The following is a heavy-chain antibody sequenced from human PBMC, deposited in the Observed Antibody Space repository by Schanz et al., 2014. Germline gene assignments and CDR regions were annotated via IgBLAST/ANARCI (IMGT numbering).Heavy chain of an antibody. J-gene: IGHJ3*01. CDR3: ARGSCTASGCYDAFDL. V-gene: IGHV1-2*02. CDR1: GYTFTGYY. D-gene: IGHD2-2*01. CDR2: INPNSGGT. Sequence: QAQLVQSGSELRKPGASVKVSCKASGYTFTGYYMHWVRQAPGQGLEWMGWINPNSGGTNYAQKFQGRVTMTRDTSISTAYMELSTLRSEDTAVYYCARGSCTASGCYDAFDLWGQGTLVTVSS.